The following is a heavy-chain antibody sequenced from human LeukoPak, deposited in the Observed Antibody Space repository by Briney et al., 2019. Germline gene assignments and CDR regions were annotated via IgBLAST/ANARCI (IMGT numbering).Heavy chain of an antibody. CDR2: IRYSGTT. D-gene: IGHD3-22*01. J-gene: IGHJ4*02. Sequence: SETLSLTCTVSGGSISGYYWSWIRQPPGKGLEWIGYIRYSGTTNYSPSLKSRATISVDTSKNQFSLNLISVTAADTAIYYCAIVSSGGYFHTYYFDYWGQGTLVTVSS. CDR1: GGSISGYY. V-gene: IGHV4-59*01. CDR3: AIVSSGGYFHTYYFDY.